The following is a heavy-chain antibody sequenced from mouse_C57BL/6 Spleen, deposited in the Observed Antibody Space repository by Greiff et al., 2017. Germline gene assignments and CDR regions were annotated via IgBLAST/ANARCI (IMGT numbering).Heavy chain of an antibody. Sequence: DVKLVESGGGLVQPGGSLSLSCAASGFTFTDYYMSWVSQPPGKALEWLGFIRNKDNGYTTEYSASVKGRFTISRDNTPSILYLQINALRADDSATYYCARYYGSSFYYWGQGTTLTVSS. J-gene: IGHJ2*01. CDR3: ARYYGSSFYY. D-gene: IGHD1-1*01. V-gene: IGHV7-3*01. CDR1: GFTFTDYY. CDR2: IRNKDNGYTT.